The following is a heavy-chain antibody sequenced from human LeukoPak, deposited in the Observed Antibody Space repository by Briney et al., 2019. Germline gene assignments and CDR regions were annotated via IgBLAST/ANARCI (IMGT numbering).Heavy chain of an antibody. J-gene: IGHJ4*02. Sequence: SETLSLTCTVSGGSISSYYWSWIRQPPGKGLDWIGYIYTSGSTNYNPSLKSRVTISVDTSKNQFFLKLSSVTAADTAVYYCARGAYYDFWSGYFYYWGQGTLVTVSS. D-gene: IGHD3-3*01. CDR3: ARGAYYDFWSGYFYY. CDR1: GGSISSYY. V-gene: IGHV4-4*09. CDR2: IYTSGST.